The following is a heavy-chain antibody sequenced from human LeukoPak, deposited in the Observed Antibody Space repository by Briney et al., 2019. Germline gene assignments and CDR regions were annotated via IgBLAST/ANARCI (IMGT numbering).Heavy chain of an antibody. Sequence: QPGGSLRLSCAASGFTFSLYWMNWVRRAPGKGLERVANIKQDGSEKNYVDSVKGRFTISRDNAKNSLYLQMNNLRVEDTAMYYCAGGTGFIVKDWGQGTLVTVSS. V-gene: IGHV3-7*03. J-gene: IGHJ4*02. CDR3: AGGTGFIVKD. D-gene: IGHD3-9*01. CDR2: IKQDGSEK. CDR1: GFTFSLYW.